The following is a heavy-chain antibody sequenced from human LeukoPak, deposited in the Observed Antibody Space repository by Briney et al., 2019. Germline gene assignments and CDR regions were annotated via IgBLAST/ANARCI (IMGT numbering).Heavy chain of an antibody. D-gene: IGHD6-13*01. J-gene: IGHJ4*02. CDR1: GFTFSSYW. V-gene: IGHV3-7*01. Sequence: GGSLRLSCVASGFTFSSYWMSWVRQAPGEGLEWVANIKQDGSEKNYVDSVKGRFTISRDNAKNSMSLQMNSLRAEDTAVYFCTREGILAGVDYWGQGTLVTVSS. CDR3: TREGILAGVDY. CDR2: IKQDGSEK.